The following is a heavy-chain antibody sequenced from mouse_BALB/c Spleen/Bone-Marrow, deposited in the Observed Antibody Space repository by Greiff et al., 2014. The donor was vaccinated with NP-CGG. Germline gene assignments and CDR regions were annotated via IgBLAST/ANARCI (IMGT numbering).Heavy chain of an antibody. Sequence: EMQLVESGAELVKPGASVKLSCTASGFNIKDTYMHWVKQRPEQGLEWIGRIDPANGNTKYDPKFQGKATITADTSSNTAYLQLSSLTSEDTAVYYCANYYYGSSLFAYWGQGTLVTVSA. CDR1: GFNIKDTY. CDR3: ANYYYGSSLFAY. J-gene: IGHJ3*01. CDR2: IDPANGNT. D-gene: IGHD1-1*01. V-gene: IGHV14-3*02.